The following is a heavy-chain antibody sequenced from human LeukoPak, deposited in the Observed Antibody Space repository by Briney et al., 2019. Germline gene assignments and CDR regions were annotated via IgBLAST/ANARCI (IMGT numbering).Heavy chain of an antibody. Sequence: GGSLRLSCAASGFTFSSYAMSWVRQAPGKGLEWVSGISGSGDNTYYADSVKGRFTISRDNSKNTLYVQVNSLGTEDTAAYYCAKGSYYDSSGSFYFDYWGLGTLVTVSS. V-gene: IGHV3-23*01. CDR3: AKGSYYDSSGSFYFDY. CDR1: GFTFSSYA. CDR2: ISGSGDNT. J-gene: IGHJ4*02. D-gene: IGHD3-22*01.